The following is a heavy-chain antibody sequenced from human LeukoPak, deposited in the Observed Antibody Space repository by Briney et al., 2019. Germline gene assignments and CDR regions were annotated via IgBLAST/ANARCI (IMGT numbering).Heavy chain of an antibody. CDR1: GYTFTGYY. V-gene: IGHV1-2*04. J-gene: IGHJ4*02. Sequence: VASVKVSCKASGYTFTGYYMHWVRQAPGQGLEWMGWINPNSGGTNYAQKFQGWVTMTRDTSISIAYMELSRLRSDDTAVYYCARAGTTAAGYSSSWLLFDYWGQGTLVTVST. CDR2: INPNSGGT. D-gene: IGHD6-13*01. CDR3: ARAGTTAAGYSSSWLLFDY.